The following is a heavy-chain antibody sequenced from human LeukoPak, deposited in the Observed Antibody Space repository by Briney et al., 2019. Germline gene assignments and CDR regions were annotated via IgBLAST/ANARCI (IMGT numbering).Heavy chain of an antibody. CDR1: GFTFSSYV. V-gene: IGHV3-30-3*01. Sequence: GGSLRLSCAASGFTFSSYVMHWVRQAPGKGLEWVAVISYDGSNKYYADSVKGRFTISRDNSKNTLYLQMNSLRAEDTALYYCAKDIAAGGSYWYFDLWGRGTLVTVSS. D-gene: IGHD6-13*01. CDR3: AKDIAAGGSYWYFDL. CDR2: ISYDGSNK. J-gene: IGHJ2*01.